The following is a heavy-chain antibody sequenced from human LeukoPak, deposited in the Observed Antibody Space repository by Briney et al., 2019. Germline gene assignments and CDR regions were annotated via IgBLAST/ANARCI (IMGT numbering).Heavy chain of an antibody. CDR1: GYSISSGYY. CDR3: ARGSQRWLPVVYFDY. Sequence: SSETLSLTCTVSGYSISSGYYWGWIRQPPGKGLEWIGSIYHSGSTYYNPSLKSRVTISVDTSKNQFSLKLSSVTAADTAVYYCARGSQRWLPVVYFDYWGQGTLVTVSS. D-gene: IGHD5-24*01. J-gene: IGHJ4*02. CDR2: IYHSGST. V-gene: IGHV4-38-2*02.